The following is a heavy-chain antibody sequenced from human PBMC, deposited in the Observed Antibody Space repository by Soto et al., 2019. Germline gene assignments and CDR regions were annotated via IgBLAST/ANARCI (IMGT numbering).Heavy chain of an antibody. CDR2: ISYDGSNK. CDR3: ASSWGSRVDAFDI. J-gene: IGHJ3*02. V-gene: IGHV3-30*04. CDR1: GFTFSSYA. Sequence: GESLKISCAASGFTFSSYAMHWVRQAPGKGLEWVAVISYDGSNKYYADSVKGRFTISRDNSKNTLYLQMNSLRAEDTAVYYCASSWGSRVDAFDIWGQGTMVTVSS. D-gene: IGHD7-27*01.